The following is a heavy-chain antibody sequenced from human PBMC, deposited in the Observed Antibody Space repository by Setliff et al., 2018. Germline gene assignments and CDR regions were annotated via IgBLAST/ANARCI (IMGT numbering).Heavy chain of an antibody. Sequence: AASVKVSCKASGYTFSNYYMHWVRQAPGQGLEWMGIINPSGGSTTYAQKFQGRVTMTRDTSTSTVYMELSSLRSEDTAVYYCARSYYDDSSKDEKLDYWGQGTLVTVAS. CDR2: INPSGGST. V-gene: IGHV1-46*01. J-gene: IGHJ4*02. D-gene: IGHD3-22*01. CDR1: GYTFSNYY. CDR3: ARSYYDDSSKDEKLDY.